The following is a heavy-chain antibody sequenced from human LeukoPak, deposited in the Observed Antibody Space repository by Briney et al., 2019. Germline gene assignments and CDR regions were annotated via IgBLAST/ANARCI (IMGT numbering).Heavy chain of an antibody. V-gene: IGHV1-2*02. CDR2: INPNSGGT. D-gene: IGHD3-10*01. Sequence: ASVKVSCKASGYTFTGYYMHWVRQAPGQGLEWMGWINPNSGGTNYAQKFQGRVTMTRDTSISTAYMELSRLRSDDTAVYYCARAEYYYGSGTRYYYYMDVWGKGTTVTVSS. CDR1: GYTFTGYY. CDR3: ARAEYYYGSGTRYYYYMDV. J-gene: IGHJ6*03.